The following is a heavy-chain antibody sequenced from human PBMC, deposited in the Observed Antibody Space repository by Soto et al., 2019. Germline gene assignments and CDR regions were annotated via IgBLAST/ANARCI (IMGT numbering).Heavy chain of an antibody. Sequence: EVQLVESGGGLVKPGGSLRLSCAASGFTFSSYTMKWVRQAPGKGLEWVASISSRYYIKYADSVKGRFTIPRDNAKNSLYLQMNGLRAEDTAVYYCARGDVVVLTATSNFDYWGQGPLVSVSS. CDR3: ARGDVVVLTATSNFDY. D-gene: IGHD2-21*02. CDR2: ISSRYYI. CDR1: GFTFSSYT. V-gene: IGHV3-21*01. J-gene: IGHJ4*02.